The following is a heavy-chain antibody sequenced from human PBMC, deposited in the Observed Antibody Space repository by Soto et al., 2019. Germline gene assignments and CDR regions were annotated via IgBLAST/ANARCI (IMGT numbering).Heavy chain of an antibody. D-gene: IGHD6-19*01. CDR3: ARYSSGWYYFDY. V-gene: IGHV1-18*04. Sequence: ASVKVSCKASGYTFTSYGISWVRQAPGQGLEWMGWISAYNGNTNYAQKLQGRVTMTTDTSTSTAYMELRSPRSDDTAVYYCARYSSGWYYFDYWGQGTLVTVSS. J-gene: IGHJ4*02. CDR1: GYTFTSYG. CDR2: ISAYNGNT.